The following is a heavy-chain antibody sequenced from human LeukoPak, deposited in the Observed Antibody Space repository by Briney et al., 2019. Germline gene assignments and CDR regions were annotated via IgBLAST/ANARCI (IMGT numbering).Heavy chain of an antibody. CDR2: INPNSGGT. V-gene: IGHV1-2*02. Sequence: GASVKVSCKASGYTFTGYYMHWVRQAPGQGLEWMGWINPNSGGTNYAQKFQGRVTMTRDTSISTAYMELSRLRSDDTAVYYCARHLYSSSWYRFDPWGQGTLVTVSS. D-gene: IGHD6-13*01. CDR1: GYTFTGYY. CDR3: ARHLYSSSWYRFDP. J-gene: IGHJ5*02.